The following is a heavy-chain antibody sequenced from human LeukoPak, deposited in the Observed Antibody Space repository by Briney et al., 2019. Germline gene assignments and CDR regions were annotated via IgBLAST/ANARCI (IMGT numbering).Heavy chain of an antibody. J-gene: IGHJ5*02. V-gene: IGHV1-69*05. Sequence: SVKVSCKASGGTFSSYAISWVRQAPGQGLEWMGGIIPIFGTANYAQKFQGRVTITTDESTSTAYMELSSLRSEDTAVYYCASEEGVSAAAGPFDPWGQGTLVTVSS. CDR1: GGTFSSYA. D-gene: IGHD6-13*01. CDR3: ASEEGVSAAAGPFDP. CDR2: IIPIFGTA.